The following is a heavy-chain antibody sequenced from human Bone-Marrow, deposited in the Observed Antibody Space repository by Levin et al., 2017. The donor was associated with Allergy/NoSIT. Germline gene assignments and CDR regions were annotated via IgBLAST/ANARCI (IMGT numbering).Heavy chain of an antibody. CDR1: GYAFSGYY. V-gene: IGHV1-2*02. J-gene: IGHJ1*01. CDR3: ARGRTITLIVVATAEH. D-gene: IGHD3-22*01. Sequence: GESLKISCEASGYAFSGYYVHWVRQTPGQGLEWMGWINPNSGATKYAPKFQDRVTMTRDTAISTAYMDLSRLTSDDTAVYYCARGRTITLIVVATAEHWGQGTLVTVSS. CDR2: INPNSGAT.